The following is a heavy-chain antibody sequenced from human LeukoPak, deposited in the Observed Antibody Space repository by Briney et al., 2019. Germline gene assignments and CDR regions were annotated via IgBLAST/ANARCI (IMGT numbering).Heavy chain of an antibody. CDR3: ATDYYGDYPAFDI. D-gene: IGHD4-17*01. CDR2: FDPGDGET. CDR1: GYTLTELS. Sequence: GASVKVSCKVSGYTLTELSMHWVRQAPGKRLEWMGGFDPGDGETIYAQKFQGRVTMTEDTSTDTAYMELSSLRSEDTAVYYCATDYYGDYPAFDIWGQGTMVTVSS. V-gene: IGHV1-24*01. J-gene: IGHJ3*02.